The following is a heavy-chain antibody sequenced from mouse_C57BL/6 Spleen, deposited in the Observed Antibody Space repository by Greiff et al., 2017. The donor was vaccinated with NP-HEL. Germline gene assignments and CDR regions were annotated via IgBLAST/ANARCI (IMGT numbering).Heavy chain of an antibody. CDR2: IDPSDSYT. D-gene: IGHD1-1*01. CDR3: ARSVITTVVTRGYYFDY. V-gene: IGHV1-50*01. Sequence: QVQLQQPGAELVKPGASVKLSCKASGYTFTSYWMQWVKQRPGQGLEWIGEIDPSDSYTNYNQKFKGKATLTVDTSSSTAYMQLSSLTSEDSAVYYCARSVITTVVTRGYYFDYWGQGTTLTVSS. J-gene: IGHJ2*01. CDR1: GYTFTSYW.